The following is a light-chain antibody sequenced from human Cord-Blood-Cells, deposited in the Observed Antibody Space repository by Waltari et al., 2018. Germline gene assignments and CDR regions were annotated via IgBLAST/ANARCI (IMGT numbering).Light chain of an antibody. J-gene: IGLJ3*02. CDR2: EVS. Sequence: QSALTQPASVSGSPGPSITISCTGTSSDVGSYKLVSWYHPHPGKAPKLMIYEVSKRPSGVSNRFSVSKSRNTASLTISWLQAEDEADYYCCSYAGSSTWVFGGGTKLTVL. V-gene: IGLV2-23*02. CDR1: SSDVGSYKL. CDR3: CSYAGSSTWV.